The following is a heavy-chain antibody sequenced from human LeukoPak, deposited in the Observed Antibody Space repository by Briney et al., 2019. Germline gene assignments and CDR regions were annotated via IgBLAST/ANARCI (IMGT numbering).Heavy chain of an antibody. CDR3: ARSPGLMGANFFDY. CDR1: GFSFSTYA. D-gene: IGHD1-26*01. V-gene: IGHV3-30*04. Sequence: GGSLRLSCAASGFSFSTYALHWVRQAPGKGLEWVTVISFDGSNKNYADSVKGRFIISRDSSKNTLYLQMNSLRPEDTAVYYCARSPGLMGANFFDYWGQGTLVTVSS. CDR2: ISFDGSNK. J-gene: IGHJ4*02.